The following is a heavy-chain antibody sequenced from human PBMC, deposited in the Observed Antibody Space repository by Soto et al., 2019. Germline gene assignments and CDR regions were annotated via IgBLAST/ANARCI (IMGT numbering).Heavy chain of an antibody. D-gene: IGHD1-26*01. CDR1: GFIFENFG. Sequence: XESLRLTCADSGFIFENFGMSWVRQAPGKGLEWISSISGSGFKKYYADSVKGRFTISRDNSKSTVYLELNNLSAEDTAVYHCAKNQGVELVPLATVDWFDPWGQGSVVTVSS. CDR3: AKNQGVELVPLATVDWFDP. CDR2: ISGSGFKK. V-gene: IGHV3-23*01. J-gene: IGHJ5*02.